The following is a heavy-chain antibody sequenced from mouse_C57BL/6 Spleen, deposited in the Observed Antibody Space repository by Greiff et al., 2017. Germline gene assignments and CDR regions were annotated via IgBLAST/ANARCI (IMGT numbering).Heavy chain of an antibody. CDR1: GYTFTSYW. CDR3: ASQTPYYYGSSYGFAY. V-gene: IGHV1-59*01. J-gene: IGHJ3*01. CDR2: IDPSDSYT. Sequence: QVQLQQPGAELVRPGTSVKLSCTASGYTFTSYWMHWVKQRPGQGLEWIGVIDPSDSYTNYNQKFKGKATLTVDTSSSTAYMQLSSLTSEDSAVYYCASQTPYYYGSSYGFAYWGQGTLVTVSA. D-gene: IGHD1-1*01.